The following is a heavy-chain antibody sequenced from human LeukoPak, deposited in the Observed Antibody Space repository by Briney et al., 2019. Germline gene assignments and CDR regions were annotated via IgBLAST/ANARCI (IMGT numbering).Heavy chain of an antibody. V-gene: IGHV6-1*01. J-gene: IGHJ3*02. D-gene: IGHD2-2*01. CDR2: TYYRSKWYN. Sequence: SQTLSLTCAISGDXVSSNSAAWNWIRQSPSRGLQWLGRTYYRSKWYNDYAVSVKSRITINPDTSKNQFSLQLNSVTPEDTAVYYCARVRCSSTSCFDAFDIWGQGTMVTVSS. CDR3: ARVRCSSTSCFDAFDI. CDR1: GDXVSSNSAA.